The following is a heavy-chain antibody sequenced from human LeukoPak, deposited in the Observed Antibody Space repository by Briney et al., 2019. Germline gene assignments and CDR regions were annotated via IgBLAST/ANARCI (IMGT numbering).Heavy chain of an antibody. D-gene: IGHD6-19*01. CDR1: GFTVTSTH. J-gene: IGHJ4*02. CDR2: IYSGGST. CDR3: ARGYTSGWLYFDY. V-gene: IGHV3-53*01. Sequence: GGSLRLSCAASGFTVTSTHMSWVRQAPGKGLEWVSVIYSGGSTYYADSVEGRFTISRDNPKNTLFLQMNSLRAEDTAVYYCARGYTSGWLYFDYWGQGTLVTVSS.